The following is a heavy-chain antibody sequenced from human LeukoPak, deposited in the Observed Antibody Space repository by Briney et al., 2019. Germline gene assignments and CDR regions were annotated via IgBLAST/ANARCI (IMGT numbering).Heavy chain of an antibody. V-gene: IGHV3-53*01. CDR1: GFTVSSNY. Sequence: PGGSLRLSCAASGFTVSSNYMSWVRQAPGKGLEWVSVIYSGGSTYYADSVKGRFTISRDNSKNTLYLQMNSLRAEDTAVYYCAKPPKKGYCSSTSCYFPDYWGQGTLVTVSS. D-gene: IGHD2-2*01. CDR3: AKPPKKGYCSSTSCYFPDY. J-gene: IGHJ4*02. CDR2: IYSGGST.